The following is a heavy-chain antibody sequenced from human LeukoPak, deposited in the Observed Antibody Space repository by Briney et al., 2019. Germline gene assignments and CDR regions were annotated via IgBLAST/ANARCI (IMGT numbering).Heavy chain of an antibody. D-gene: IGHD3-10*01. CDR2: ISPSGNSK. CDR1: TFTFSSYT. V-gene: IGHV3-21*01. J-gene: IGHJ4*02. Sequence: AGGSLRLSCATSTFTFSSYTTNWVRQAPGKGLEWVSSISPSGNSKYHADSVKGRFTISRDNAENSLYMQMNSLRAEDTGVYYCVRDFLGESGAGGYWGQGTLVTVSS. CDR3: VRDFLGESGAGGY.